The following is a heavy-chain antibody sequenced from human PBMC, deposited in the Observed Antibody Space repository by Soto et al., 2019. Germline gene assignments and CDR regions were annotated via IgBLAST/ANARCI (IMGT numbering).Heavy chain of an antibody. Sequence: PGGSLRLSCAASGFTFSSYGMNWVRQAPGKGLEWVASIWYGGSNKYYADSVKGRFTISRDNSKNTLYLQMNSLRAEDTAVYYCASGYYDDSSGDTGYGLDVWGQGTMVTVSS. CDR3: ASGYYDDSSGDTGYGLDV. D-gene: IGHD3-22*01. V-gene: IGHV3-33*01. CDR1: GFTFSSYG. CDR2: IWYGGSNK. J-gene: IGHJ6*02.